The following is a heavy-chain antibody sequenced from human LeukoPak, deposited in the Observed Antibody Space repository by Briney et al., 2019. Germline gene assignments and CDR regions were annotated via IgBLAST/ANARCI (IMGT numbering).Heavy chain of an antibody. CDR3: ARGISGSGYYHFDY. V-gene: IGHV3-30*04. D-gene: IGHD3-3*01. Sequence: GRSLRLSCAASGFTFSSYAIRWVRQAPGKGLEWVAVISYDGSNKYYADSVKGRFTISRDNSKNTLYLQMNSLRAEDTAVYYCARGISGSGYYHFDYWGQGTLVTVSS. CDR1: GFTFSSYA. J-gene: IGHJ4*02. CDR2: ISYDGSNK.